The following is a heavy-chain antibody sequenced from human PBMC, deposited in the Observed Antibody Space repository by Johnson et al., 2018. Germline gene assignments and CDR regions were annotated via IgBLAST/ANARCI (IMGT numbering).Heavy chain of an antibody. D-gene: IGHD1-26*01. CDR1: GGSISSYY. CDR3: AITVWELPGAFDI. Sequence: QVQLQESGPGLVKPSETLSLTCTVSGGSISSYYWSWIRQPPGKGLEWIGYIYYSGSTNYNPSLKSRVTISVDTSKNQFSLKLSPVTAADTAVYYCAITVWELPGAFDIWGQGTMVTVSS. V-gene: IGHV4-59*01. CDR2: IYYSGST. J-gene: IGHJ3*02.